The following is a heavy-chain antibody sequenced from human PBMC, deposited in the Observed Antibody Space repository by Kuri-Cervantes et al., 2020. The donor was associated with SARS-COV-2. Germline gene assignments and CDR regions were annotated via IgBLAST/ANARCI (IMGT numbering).Heavy chain of an antibody. CDR2: ISWNSGSI. CDR3: ARAVHMDV. Sequence: GGSLRLSCAASGFTFDDYAMHWVRQAPGKGLEWVSGISWNSGSIGYADSVKGRFTISRDNAKNSLYLQMNSLRAEDTAVYYCARAVHMDVWGQGTTVTVSS. CDR1: GFTFDDYA. V-gene: IGHV3-9*01. J-gene: IGHJ6*02.